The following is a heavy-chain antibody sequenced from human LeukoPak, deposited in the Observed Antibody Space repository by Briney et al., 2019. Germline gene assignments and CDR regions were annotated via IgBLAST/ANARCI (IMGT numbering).Heavy chain of an antibody. Sequence: ASVKVSCKASGYTFTSYDINWVRQATGQGLEWMGWMNPNSGNTGYAQKFQGRVTMTRTTSISTAYMELSSLRSEDTAVYYCARARRDGYNYRPYFDYWGQGTLVTVSS. CDR1: GYTFTSYD. CDR2: MNPNSGNT. CDR3: ARARRDGYNYRPYFDY. D-gene: IGHD5-24*01. J-gene: IGHJ4*02. V-gene: IGHV1-8*01.